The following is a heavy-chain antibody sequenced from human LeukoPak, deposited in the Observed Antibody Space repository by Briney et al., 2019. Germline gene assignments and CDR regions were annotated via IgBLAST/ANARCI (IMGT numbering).Heavy chain of an antibody. D-gene: IGHD1-1*01. CDR2: ISGSGVST. J-gene: IGHJ4*02. V-gene: IGHV3-23*01. Sequence: GALRLSCAASGLTFSSYAMTWLRQAPGKGLEWVSSISGSGVSTYYADSAKGRVTISRDNSKNTVYLQMNSLRADDTAVYYCAKSNSYFDYWGQGTLVTVSS. CDR3: AKSNSYFDY. CDR1: GLTFSSYA.